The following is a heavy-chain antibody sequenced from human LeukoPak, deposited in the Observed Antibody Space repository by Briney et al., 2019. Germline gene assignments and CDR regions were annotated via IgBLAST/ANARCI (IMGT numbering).Heavy chain of an antibody. J-gene: IGHJ3*02. CDR3: AREMATTSDAFDI. Sequence: GASVKVSCKASGYTFTGYYMHWVRQAPGQGLEWMGWINPNSGGTNYAQKFQGRVTMTRDTSTSTAYMELSRLRSDDTAVYYCAREMATTSDAFDIWGQGTMVTVSS. CDR1: GYTFTGYY. V-gene: IGHV1-2*02. D-gene: IGHD5-24*01. CDR2: INPNSGGT.